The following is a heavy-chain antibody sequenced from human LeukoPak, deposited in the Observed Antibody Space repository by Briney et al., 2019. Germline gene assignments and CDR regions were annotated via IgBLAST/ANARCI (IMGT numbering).Heavy chain of an antibody. V-gene: IGHV3-21*04. CDR1: GFTFSSYS. J-gene: IGHJ4*02. CDR2: ISSSSSYI. Sequence: GGSLRLSCAASGFTFSSYSMNWVRQAPGKGLEWVSIISSSSSYIYYADSVKGQFTISRDNSKNTLYLQMNSLRAEDTGVYYCAKIGSDLSITMIVVVHFDYWGQGTLVTVSS. D-gene: IGHD3-22*01. CDR3: AKIGSDLSITMIVVVHFDY.